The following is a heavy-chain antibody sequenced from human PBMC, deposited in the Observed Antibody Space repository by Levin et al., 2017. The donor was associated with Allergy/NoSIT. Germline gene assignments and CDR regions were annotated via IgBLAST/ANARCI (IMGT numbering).Heavy chain of an antibody. J-gene: IGHJ2*01. CDR1: GGSFRGYY. D-gene: IGHD6-19*01. Sequence: SQTLSLPCAVYGGSFRGYYWSWIRQPPGKGLEWIGEINHSGSTNYNPSLKSRVTISVDTSKNQFSLKLSSVTAADTAVYYCARGAPAVAGTTYWYFDLWGRGTLVTVSS. CDR2: INHSGST. CDR3: ARGAPAVAGTTYWYFDL. V-gene: IGHV4-34*01.